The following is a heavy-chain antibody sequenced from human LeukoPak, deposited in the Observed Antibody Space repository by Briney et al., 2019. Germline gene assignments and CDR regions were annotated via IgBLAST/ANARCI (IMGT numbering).Heavy chain of an antibody. CDR3: ARDSAYANL. V-gene: IGHV4-61*02. CDR1: GGSLSSGSYY. J-gene: IGHJ4*02. Sequence: SQTLSLTCTVSGGSLSSGSYYWSWIRQPAGKGLEWIGRIYTSGSTNYNPSLKSRVTISVDTSKNQFSLKLSSVIAADTAVYYCARDSAYANLWGQGTLVTVSS. D-gene: IGHD5-12*01. CDR2: IYTSGST.